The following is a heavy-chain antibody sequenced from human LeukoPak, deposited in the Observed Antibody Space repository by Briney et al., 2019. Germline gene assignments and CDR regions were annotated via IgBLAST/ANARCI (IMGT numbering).Heavy chain of an antibody. D-gene: IGHD3-10*01. CDR2: IYHSGST. CDR3: ARARGYYYGSGSYFQTSNWFDP. V-gene: IGHV4-4*02. Sequence: PSETLSLTSAVSGGSISSSNWWSWVRQPPGKGLEWIGEIYHSGSTNYNPSLKSRVTISVDKSKNQFSLKLSSVTAADTAVYYCARARGYYYGSGSYFQTSNWFDPWGQGTLVTVSS. J-gene: IGHJ5*02. CDR1: GGSISSSNW.